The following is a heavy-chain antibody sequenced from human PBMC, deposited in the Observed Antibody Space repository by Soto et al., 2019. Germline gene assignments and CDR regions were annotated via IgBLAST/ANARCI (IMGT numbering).Heavy chain of an antibody. CDR2: TTASGGGT. V-gene: IGHV3-23*01. Sequence: PGGSLRLSCAASGFTFSSYAMSWVRQAPGKGLEWVSTTTASGGGTYYADSVKGRFTISRDNSKNTVYLQMNNLTSDDTALYYCAKGLENYYDFWSGYYSGFDPWGQGTLVTVSS. J-gene: IGHJ5*02. D-gene: IGHD3-3*01. CDR1: GFTFSSYA. CDR3: AKGLENYYDFWSGYYSGFDP.